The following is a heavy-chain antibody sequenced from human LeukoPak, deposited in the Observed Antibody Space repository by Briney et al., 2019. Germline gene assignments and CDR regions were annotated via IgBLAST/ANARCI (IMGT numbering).Heavy chain of an antibody. CDR2: INPIFHTP. CDR3: ARFSGIDAFDI. D-gene: IGHD3-10*01. J-gene: IGHJ3*02. Sequence: GSSVKVSCKASGGTFSSHAISWVRQAPGQGLEWMGVINPIFHTPTYAKKFQGRLTITKDESMSTASMDLSSLISDDTAVYYCARFSGIDAFDIWGQGTMVTVSS. CDR1: GGTFSSHA. V-gene: IGHV1-69*05.